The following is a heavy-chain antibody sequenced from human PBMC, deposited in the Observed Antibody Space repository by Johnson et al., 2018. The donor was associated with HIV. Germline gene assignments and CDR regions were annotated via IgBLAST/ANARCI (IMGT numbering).Heavy chain of an antibody. D-gene: IGHD5-18*01. CDR2: ISWNSGNPI. CDR3: AKDLQLWAPSSAFDI. CDR1: GFTFDDYA. J-gene: IGHJ3*02. Sequence: VRLVEFGGGLVQPGRSLRLSCAASGFTFDDYAMHWVRQASGKGLEWVSGISWNSGNPIYYADSVKGRFTISRDNSKNTLYLQMNSLRAEDTAVYYCAKDLQLWAPSSAFDIWGQGTMVTVSS. V-gene: IGHV3-9*01.